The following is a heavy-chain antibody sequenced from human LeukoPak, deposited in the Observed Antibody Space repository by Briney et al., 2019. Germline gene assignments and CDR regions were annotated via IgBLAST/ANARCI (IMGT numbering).Heavy chain of an antibody. Sequence: SQTLSLTCTVSGGSISSSTYYWGWIRQPPGKGLEWIASMYYIGSTYYNPSLKSRVTISQDTSKNQFSLKLDSVTAADTAVYYCVKEGFWGRGTLVTVSS. CDR3: VKEGF. V-gene: IGHV4-39*07. J-gene: IGHJ4*02. CDR2: MYYIGST. CDR1: GGSISSSTYY.